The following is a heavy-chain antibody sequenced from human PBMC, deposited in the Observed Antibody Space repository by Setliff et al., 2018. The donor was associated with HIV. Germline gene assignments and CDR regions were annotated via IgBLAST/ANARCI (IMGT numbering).Heavy chain of an antibody. CDR3: MYGGRTATTH. CDR1: VFTFSDYY. V-gene: IGHV3-11*04. D-gene: IGHD4-17*01. CDR2: ITNTGSST. J-gene: IGHJ4*02. Sequence: LRLSCAASVFTFSDYYLNWFRLAPGKGLEWISHITNTGSSTNYADSVKGRFTISRDNAKYSLYLQMNTLRVEDTAVYYCMYGGRTATTHWGQGTLVTVSS.